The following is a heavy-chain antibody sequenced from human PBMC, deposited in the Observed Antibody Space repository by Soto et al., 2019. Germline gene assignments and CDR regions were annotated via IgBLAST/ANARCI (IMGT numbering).Heavy chain of an antibody. CDR2: IYYSGST. CDR1: GGSISSYY. D-gene: IGHD5-12*01. CDR3: ARDLEMATIGYFDY. V-gene: IGHV4-59*01. J-gene: IGHJ4*02. Sequence: PSETLSLTCTVSGGSISSYYWSWIRQPPGKGLEWIGYIYYSGSTNYNPFLKSRVTISVDTSKNQFSLKLSSVTAADTAVYYCARDLEMATIGYFDYWGQGTLVTVSS.